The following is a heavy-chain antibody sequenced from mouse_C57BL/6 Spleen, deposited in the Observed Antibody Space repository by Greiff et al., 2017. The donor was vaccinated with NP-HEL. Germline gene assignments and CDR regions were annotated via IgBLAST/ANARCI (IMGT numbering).Heavy chain of an antibody. D-gene: IGHD2-3*01. CDR1: GFTFSSYA. CDR3: ARDPSYDGYYEGYFDV. CDR2: ISDGGSYT. J-gene: IGHJ1*03. V-gene: IGHV5-4*01. Sequence: EVNVVESGGGLVKPGGSLKLSCAASGFTFSSYAMSWVRQTPEKRLEWVATISDGGSYTYYPDNVKGRFTISRDNAKNNLYLQMSHLKSEDTAMYYCARDPSYDGYYEGYFDVWGTGTTVTVSS.